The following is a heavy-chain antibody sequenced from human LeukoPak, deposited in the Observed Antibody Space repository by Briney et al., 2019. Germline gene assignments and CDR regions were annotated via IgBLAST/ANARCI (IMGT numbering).Heavy chain of an antibody. CDR1: GGSISSSSYY. CDR2: IYYSGST. D-gene: IGHD6-19*01. V-gene: IGHV4-39*01. Sequence: SETLSLTCTVSGGSISSSSYYWGWIRQPPGKGLEWIGSIYYSGSTYYNPSLKSRVTISVDTSKNQFSLKLSSATAADTAVYYCARLKLRVIAVAGSFDYWGQGTLVTVSS. J-gene: IGHJ4*02. CDR3: ARLKLRVIAVAGSFDY.